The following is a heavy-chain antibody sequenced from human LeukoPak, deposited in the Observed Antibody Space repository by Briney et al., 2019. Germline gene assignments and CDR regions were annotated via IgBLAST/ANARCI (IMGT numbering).Heavy chain of an antibody. D-gene: IGHD2-2*01. V-gene: IGHV4-39*01. CDR2: IYYSGST. J-gene: IGHJ6*02. CDR1: GGSISSSSYY. CDR3: ARFITGVVPAAIPAAFDYYYYGMDV. Sequence: SETLSLTCTVSGGSISSSSYYWGWIRQPPGKGLGWIGSIYYSGSTYYNPSLKSRVTISVDTSKNQFSLKLSSVTAADTAVYYCARFITGVVPAAIPAAFDYYYYGMDVWGQGTTVTVSS.